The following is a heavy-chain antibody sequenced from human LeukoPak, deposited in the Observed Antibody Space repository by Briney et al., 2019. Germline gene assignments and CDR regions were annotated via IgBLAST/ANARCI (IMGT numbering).Heavy chain of an antibody. CDR3: ARHDGSSGWSAGWFDP. J-gene: IGHJ5*02. CDR1: GYSFTSYW. CDR2: IYPGDSDT. D-gene: IGHD6-19*01. Sequence: GESLKISCKGSGYSFTSYWIGWVRQMPGKGLEWMGNIYPGDSDTRYSPSFQGQVTISADKSISTAYLQWSSLKASDTAMYYCARHDGSSGWSAGWFDPWGQGTLVTVSS. V-gene: IGHV5-51*01.